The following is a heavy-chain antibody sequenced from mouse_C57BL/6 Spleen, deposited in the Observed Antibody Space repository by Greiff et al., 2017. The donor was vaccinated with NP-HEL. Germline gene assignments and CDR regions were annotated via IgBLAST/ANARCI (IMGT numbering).Heavy chain of an antibody. CDR2: IDPETGGT. J-gene: IGHJ1*03. Sequence: VQGVESGAELVRPGASVTLSCKASGYTFTDYEMHWVKQTPVHGLEWIGAIDPETGGTAYNQKFKGKAILTADKSSSTAYMELRSLTSEDSAVYYCTHYYGSSYWYFDVWGTGTTVTVSS. D-gene: IGHD1-1*01. CDR3: THYYGSSYWYFDV. V-gene: IGHV1-15*01. CDR1: GYTFTDYE.